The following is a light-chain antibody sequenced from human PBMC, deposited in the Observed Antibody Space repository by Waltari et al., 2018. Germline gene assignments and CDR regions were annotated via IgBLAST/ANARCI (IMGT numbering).Light chain of an antibody. J-gene: IGKJ1*01. CDR3: MQGTHWPRS. CDR1: QSLVDRDGNTY. V-gene: IGKV2-30*01. Sequence: DVVMTQSPLSLPVTLGQPASIPCRSSQSLVDRDGNTYLSWFQQRPGQSPRRLIYKVSNRDSGVPDRFSGSGSGTDFTLKISRVEADDIAIYYCMQGTHWPRSFGQGTKVEIE. CDR2: KVS.